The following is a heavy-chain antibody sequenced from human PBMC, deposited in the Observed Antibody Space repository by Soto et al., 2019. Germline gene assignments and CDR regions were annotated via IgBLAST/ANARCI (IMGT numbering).Heavy chain of an antibody. CDR3: ARVRPAAIHYGMDV. J-gene: IGHJ6*02. Sequence: ASVNVSCKASGYTFTSYGISWGRQAPGQGLEWMGWISAYNGNTNYAQKLQGRVTMTTDTSTSTAYMELRSLRSDDTAVYYCARVRPAAIHYGMDVWGQGTTVTVSS. CDR2: ISAYNGNT. D-gene: IGHD2-2*01. V-gene: IGHV1-18*01. CDR1: GYTFTSYG.